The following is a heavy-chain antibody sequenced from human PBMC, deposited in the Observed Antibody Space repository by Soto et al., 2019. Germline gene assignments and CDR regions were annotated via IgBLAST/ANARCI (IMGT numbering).Heavy chain of an antibody. V-gene: IGHV4-39*07. CDR3: ARVGGSGWYRGYFDY. Sequence: SETLSVTCTVSGGSISSSSYYWGWIRQPPGQGLEWLGTIYSLGNTYYNPSLKSRVTISVDTSKNQFSLKLSSVTAADTAVYYCARVGGSGWYRGYFDYWGMGTLVTAPQ. D-gene: IGHD6-19*01. CDR1: GGSISSSSYY. CDR2: IYSLGNT. J-gene: IGHJ4*02.